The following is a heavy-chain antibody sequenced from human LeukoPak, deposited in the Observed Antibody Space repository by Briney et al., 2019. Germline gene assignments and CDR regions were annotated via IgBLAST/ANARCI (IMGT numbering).Heavy chain of an antibody. D-gene: IGHD3-22*01. CDR1: GYSFTSYW. CDR2: IYPGDSDT. Sequence: GESLKISCKGSGYSFTSYWIGWVRQMPGKGLEWMGIIYPGDSDTRYSPSFQGQVTISADKFISTAYLQWSSLKASDTAMYYCATCQHYYYDSSGPATDYWGQGTLVTVSS. J-gene: IGHJ4*02. V-gene: IGHV5-51*01. CDR3: ATCQHYYYDSSGPATDY.